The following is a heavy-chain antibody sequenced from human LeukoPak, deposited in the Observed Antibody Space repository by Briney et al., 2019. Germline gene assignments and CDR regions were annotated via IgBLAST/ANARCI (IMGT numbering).Heavy chain of an antibody. CDR2: IYYSGST. CDR1: GGSISITTYY. Sequence: SETLSLTCTVSGGSISITTYYWGWIRQPPGKGLEWIGNIYYSGSTYYNPSLKSRVTISVDTSKNQFSLNLSSVTAADTAVYYCARDVVVVPAAIHYGMDVWGQGTTVTVSS. CDR3: ARDVVVVPAAIHYGMDV. V-gene: IGHV4-39*07. D-gene: IGHD2-2*01. J-gene: IGHJ6*02.